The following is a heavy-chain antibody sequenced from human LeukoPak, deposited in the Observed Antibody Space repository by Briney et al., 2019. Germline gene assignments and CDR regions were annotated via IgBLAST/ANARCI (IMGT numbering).Heavy chain of an antibody. CDR3: ARVGLGVGSGRKASGFDP. V-gene: IGHV3-21*01. D-gene: IGHD3-10*01. Sequence: GGSLRLSCAASGLTFSSYSMNWVRQAPGKGLEWVSSISSSGSYIYYADSVKGRFTISRDNAKNSLYLQMNSLRAEDTAVYYCARVGLGVGSGRKASGFDPWGQGTLVTVSS. CDR2: ISSSGSYI. CDR1: GLTFSSYS. J-gene: IGHJ5*02.